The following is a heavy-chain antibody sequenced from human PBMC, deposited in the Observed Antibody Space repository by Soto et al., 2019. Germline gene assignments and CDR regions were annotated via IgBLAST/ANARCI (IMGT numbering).Heavy chain of an antibody. D-gene: IGHD6-13*01. CDR3: AREYSSSWSRFDP. CDR2: IIPILGIA. CDR1: GGTFSSYT. Sequence: SVKVSCKASGGTFSSYTISWVRQAPGQGLEWMGRIIPILGIANYAQKFQGRVTITADKSTSTAYMELSSLRSEDTAVYYCAREYSSSWSRFDPWGQGTLVTVSS. J-gene: IGHJ5*02. V-gene: IGHV1-69*04.